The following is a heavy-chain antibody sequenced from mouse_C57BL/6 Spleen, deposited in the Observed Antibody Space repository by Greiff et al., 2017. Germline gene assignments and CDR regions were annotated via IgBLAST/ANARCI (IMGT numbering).Heavy chain of an antibody. CDR1: GYSFTGYY. CDR2: INPSTGGT. CDR3: ARSWDVAMDY. J-gene: IGHJ4*01. Sequence: EVQLQQSGPELVKPGASVKISCKASGYSFTGYYMNWVKQSPEKSLEWIGEINPSTGGTTYNQKFKAKATLTVDKSSSTAYMQLKSLTSEDSAVYYCARSWDVAMDYWGQGTSVTVSS. V-gene: IGHV1-42*01. D-gene: IGHD4-1*01.